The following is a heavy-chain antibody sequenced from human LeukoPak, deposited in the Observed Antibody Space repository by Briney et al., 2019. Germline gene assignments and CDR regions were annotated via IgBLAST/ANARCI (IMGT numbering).Heavy chain of an antibody. Sequence: NPSETLSLTCAVYGGSFSGYYWSWIRQPPGKGLEWIGEINHSGSTNYNPSLKSRVTITVDTSKNQFSLKLSSVTTADTAVYYCARRKRRVRGVIGLMGFDYWGQGTLVTVSS. D-gene: IGHD3-10*01. CDR1: GGSFSGYY. CDR3: ARRKRRVRGVIGLMGFDY. CDR2: INHSGST. J-gene: IGHJ4*02. V-gene: IGHV4-34*01.